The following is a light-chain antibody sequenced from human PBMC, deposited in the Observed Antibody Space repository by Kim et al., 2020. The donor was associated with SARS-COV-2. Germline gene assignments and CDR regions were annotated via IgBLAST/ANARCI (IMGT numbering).Light chain of an antibody. CDR3: TSYTSSSTRV. J-gene: IGLJ2*01. Sequence: GQSITISGTGTSSDVGGYNYVSWYQQHPGKAPKVMIYDVSNRPSGVSNRFSGSKSGNTASLTISGLQAEDEADYYCTSYTSSSTRVFGGGTQLTVL. CDR1: SSDVGGYNY. CDR2: DVS. V-gene: IGLV2-14*03.